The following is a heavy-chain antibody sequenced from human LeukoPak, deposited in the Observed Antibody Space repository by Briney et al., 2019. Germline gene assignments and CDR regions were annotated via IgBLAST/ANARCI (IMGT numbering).Heavy chain of an antibody. CDR1: GYSFVLYG. D-gene: IGHD3-10*01. J-gene: IGHJ6*03. CDR2: ISGSTGDT. Sequence: ASVKVSCKASGYSFVLYGISWVRQAPGEGPEWMGWISGSTGDTNYAQKFQGRVTMTTDTSTSTAYMELRSLRSDDTAVYYCARDYYGSGSYYNGHYYYYYMDVWGKGTTVTISS. CDR3: ARDYYGSGSYYNGHYYYYYMDV. V-gene: IGHV1-18*01.